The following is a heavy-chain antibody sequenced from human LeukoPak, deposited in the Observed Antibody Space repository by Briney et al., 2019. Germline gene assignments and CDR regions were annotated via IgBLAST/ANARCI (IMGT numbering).Heavy chain of an antibody. CDR3: ARGVVIAPQTFDY. CDR2: IYYSGST. CDR1: GGSISSFY. V-gene: IGHV4-59*01. Sequence: SETLSLTCTVSGGSISSFYWSWIRQPPGKGLEWIGYIYYSGSTNYNPSLKSRVTISVDTSKNQFSLRLRPVTAADTAVYYCARGVVIAPQTFDYWGQGTLVTVSS. J-gene: IGHJ4*02. D-gene: IGHD2-21*01.